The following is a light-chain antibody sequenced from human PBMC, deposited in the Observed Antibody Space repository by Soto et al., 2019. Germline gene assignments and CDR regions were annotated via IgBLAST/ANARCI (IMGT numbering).Light chain of an antibody. V-gene: IGLV2-23*03. Sequence: QSVLTQPGSVSGSPGQSISISCTGTTSDVVTYNLVSWYQRHPGKAPTVLIYEGTKRPSGVSNRFSGSKSGNTASLTISGLQTEDEADYYCYSFAGSTTFSYVFGPGTKVTVL. CDR3: YSFAGSTTFSYV. J-gene: IGLJ1*01. CDR2: EGT. CDR1: TSDVVTYNL.